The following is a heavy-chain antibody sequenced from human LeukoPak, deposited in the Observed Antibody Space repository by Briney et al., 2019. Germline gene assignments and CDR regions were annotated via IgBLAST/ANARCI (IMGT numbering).Heavy chain of an antibody. D-gene: IGHD1-26*01. V-gene: IGHV3-21*01. Sequence: GGSLRLSCAASGFTFSSYSMNWVRQAPGKGLEWVSSISSSSSYIYYADSVKGRFTISRDNAKNSLYLQMNSLRAEDTAVYYCARDAPSGSYYGAADYWGQGTLVTVSS. CDR2: ISSSSSYI. J-gene: IGHJ4*02. CDR3: ARDAPSGSYYGAADY. CDR1: GFTFSSYS.